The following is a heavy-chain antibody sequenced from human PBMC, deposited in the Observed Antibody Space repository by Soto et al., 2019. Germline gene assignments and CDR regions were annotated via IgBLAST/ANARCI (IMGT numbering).Heavy chain of an antibody. D-gene: IGHD4-17*01. CDR2: ISTSGGYI. V-gene: IGHV3-21*01. J-gene: IGHJ3*01. CDR1: GFTFSSYS. CDR3: AKGSGDFLRSDGLDV. Sequence: AGGSLRLSCAASGFTFSSYSMNWVRQAPGKGLEWVSSISTSGGYIYYADSVKGRFTISRDNAKNTLYLQMSSLRAEDTAVYYCAKGSGDFLRSDGLDVWGQGTVVTVSS.